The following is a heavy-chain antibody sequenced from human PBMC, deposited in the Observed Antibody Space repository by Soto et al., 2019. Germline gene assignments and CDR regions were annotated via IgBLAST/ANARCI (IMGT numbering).Heavy chain of an antibody. CDR3: AKDWGYSGYDWLQF. J-gene: IGHJ4*02. V-gene: IGHV3-23*01. CDR1: EFTFGSYA. Sequence: PGGSLRLSCAASEFTFGSYAMSWVRQAPGKGLEWVSAISGSGGSTYYADSMKGRFTISRDNSKNTLYLQMNSLRAEDTAVYYCAKDWGYSGYDWLQFWGQGTLVTVSS. CDR2: ISGSGGST. D-gene: IGHD5-12*01.